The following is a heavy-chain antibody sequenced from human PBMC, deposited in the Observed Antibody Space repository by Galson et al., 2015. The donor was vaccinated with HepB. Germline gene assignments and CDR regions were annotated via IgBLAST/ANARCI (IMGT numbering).Heavy chain of an antibody. CDR3: AKFRSGSYSTEYFQH. CDR2: ISGSGGST. J-gene: IGHJ1*01. CDR1: GFTFSSYA. D-gene: IGHD1-26*01. V-gene: IGHV3-23*01. Sequence: SLRLSCAASGFTFSSYAMSWVRQAPGKGLEWVSAISGSGGSTYYADSVKGRFTISRDNSKNTLYLQMNSLRAEDTAVYYCAKFRSGSYSTEYFQHWGQGTLVTVSS.